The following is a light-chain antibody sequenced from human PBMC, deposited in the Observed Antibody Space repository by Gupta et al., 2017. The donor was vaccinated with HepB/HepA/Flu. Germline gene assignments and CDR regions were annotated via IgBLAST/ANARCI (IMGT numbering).Light chain of an antibody. CDR3: QARDRTNVV. V-gene: IGLV3-1*01. CDR2: EDS. Sequence: SYELTQSPSVSVSPGQTASITCSGDNLGDKFASWYQQKPGQSPVLVIYEDSKRPPGSPERFSGSNSGNTATLTIGGTQVMDEADYYCQARDRTNVVFGTGTKLTVL. J-gene: IGLJ3*02. CDR1: NLGDKF.